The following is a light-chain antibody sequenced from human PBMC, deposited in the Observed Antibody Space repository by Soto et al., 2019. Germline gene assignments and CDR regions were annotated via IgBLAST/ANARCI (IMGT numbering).Light chain of an antibody. J-gene: IGKJ1*01. CDR1: QSVSSN. CDR2: GAS. CDR3: QQYHNWPQT. V-gene: IGKV3-15*01. Sequence: EIVMTQSPATLSVSPGERATLSFRASQSVSSNLAWYQQKPGQAPRLLIYGASTRATGIPARFSGSGSGTEFTLTISSLQSEDFAVYYCQQYHNWPQTFGQGTKV.